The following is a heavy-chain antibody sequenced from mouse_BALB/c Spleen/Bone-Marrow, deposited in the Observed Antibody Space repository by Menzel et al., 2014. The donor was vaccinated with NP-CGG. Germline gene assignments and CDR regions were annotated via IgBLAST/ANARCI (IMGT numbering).Heavy chain of an antibody. CDR3: ARRAVRYFDY. J-gene: IGHJ2*01. V-gene: IGHV1-7*01. Sequence: VQVVESGAELAKPGASVKMSCKASGYTFTSYCMHWVKQRPGQGLDWIGYINPSTGYTEYNQKFKDKATLTADKSSSRAFMQLSSRTYEDAAVYYCARRAVRYFDYWGQGTTLTVSS. CDR2: INPSTGYT. D-gene: IGHD2-13*01. CDR1: GYTFTSYC.